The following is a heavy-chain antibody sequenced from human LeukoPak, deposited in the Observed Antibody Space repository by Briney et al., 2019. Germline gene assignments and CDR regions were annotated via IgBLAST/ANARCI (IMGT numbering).Heavy chain of an antibody. CDR2: IYYSGST. V-gene: IGHV4-59*01. CDR1: GGSIRSYY. D-gene: IGHD2-15*01. J-gene: IGHJ4*02. Sequence: SETLSLTCSVSGGSIRSYYWSWIRQPPGKGLEWIGHIYYSGSTKYNASLTSRVTISIDTSKNQFSLKVTSVTAADTAVYYCARLYCSGSSCYSPHFDYWGQGTLVTVSS. CDR3: ARLYCSGSSCYSPHFDY.